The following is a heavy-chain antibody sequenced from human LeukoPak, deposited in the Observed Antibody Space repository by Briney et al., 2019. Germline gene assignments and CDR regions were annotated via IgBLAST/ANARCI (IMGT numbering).Heavy chain of an antibody. Sequence: SETLSLTCTVSGGSISSYYWSWIRQPPGKGLEWIGYIYYSGSTNYNPSLKSRVTISVDTSKNQFSLKLSSVTAADTAVYYCARALGGSSSGVFDYWGQGTLVTVSS. CDR2: IYYSGST. J-gene: IGHJ4*02. CDR1: GGSISSYY. CDR3: ARALGGSSSGVFDY. D-gene: IGHD2-15*01. V-gene: IGHV4-59*01.